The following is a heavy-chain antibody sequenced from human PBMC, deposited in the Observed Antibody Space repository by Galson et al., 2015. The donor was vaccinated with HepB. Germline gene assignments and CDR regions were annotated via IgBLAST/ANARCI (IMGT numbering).Heavy chain of an antibody. D-gene: IGHD6-13*01. CDR3: AKDTRGSSNLGVIDY. J-gene: IGHJ4*02. Sequence: SLRLSCAASGFTFSTYAMSWVRQAPGKGLEWVSAIGGSGASTYYADSVKGRFTISRDNSKNTLHVQMNSLRAEDTAVYYCAKDTRGSSNLGVIDYWGQGTLVTVSS. CDR2: IGGSGAST. CDR1: GFTFSTYA. V-gene: IGHV3-23*01.